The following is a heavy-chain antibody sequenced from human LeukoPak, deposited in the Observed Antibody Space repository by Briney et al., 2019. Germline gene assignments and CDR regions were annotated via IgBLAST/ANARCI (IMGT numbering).Heavy chain of an antibody. CDR1: GYTFTNYT. D-gene: IGHD1-20*01. Sequence: GASVKVSCKASGYTFTNYTLNWVRQAPGQGLEWMGWISAYNGNTNYAQKLQGRVTMTTDTSTSTAYMELRSLRSDDTAVYYCARDEIEITGTPLFDYWGQGTLVTVSS. CDR3: ARDEIEITGTPLFDY. V-gene: IGHV1-18*01. CDR2: ISAYNGNT. J-gene: IGHJ4*02.